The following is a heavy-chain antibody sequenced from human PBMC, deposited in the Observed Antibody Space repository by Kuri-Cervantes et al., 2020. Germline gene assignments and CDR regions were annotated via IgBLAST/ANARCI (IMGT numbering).Heavy chain of an antibody. V-gene: IGHV7-4-1*02. J-gene: IGHJ4*02. D-gene: IGHD1-14*01. CDR2: INTNTGNP. CDR3: ARASRGHHESYYFDY. CDR1: GYTFTSYG. Sequence: ASVKVSCKASGYTFTSYGISWVRQAPGQGLEWMGWINTNTGNPTYAQGFTGRFVFSLDTPVSTAYLQISSLKAEDTAAYYCARASRGHHESYYFDYWGQGTLVTVSS.